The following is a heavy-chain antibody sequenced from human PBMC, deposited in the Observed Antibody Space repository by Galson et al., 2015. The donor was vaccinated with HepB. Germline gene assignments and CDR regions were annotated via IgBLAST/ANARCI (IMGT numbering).Heavy chain of an antibody. CDR2: ISYDGSNK. Sequence: SLRLSCAASGFTFSSYAMHWVRQAPGKGLEWVAVISYDGSNKYYADSVKGRFTISRDNSKNTLYLQMNSLRAEDTAVYYCARDLAARFYGDYGSRYYYYYGMDVWGQGTTVTVSS. V-gene: IGHV3-30*04. CDR1: GFTFSSYA. CDR3: ARDLAARFYGDYGSRYYYYYGMDV. J-gene: IGHJ6*02. D-gene: IGHD4-17*01.